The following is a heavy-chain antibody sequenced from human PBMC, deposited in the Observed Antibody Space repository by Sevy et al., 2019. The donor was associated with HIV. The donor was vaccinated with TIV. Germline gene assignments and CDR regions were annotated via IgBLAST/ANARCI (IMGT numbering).Heavy chain of an antibody. D-gene: IGHD3-10*01. J-gene: IGHJ5*02. CDR3: ARDLAVQEVYNWFDP. V-gene: IGHV4-59*01. CDR1: GGSISSYY. Sequence: SETLSLTCTVSGGSISSYYWSWIRQPPGKGLEWIGYIYYSGSTNYNPSLKSRVTISVDTSKNQFSLKLSSVTAADTAVYYCARDLAVQEVYNWFDPWGQGTLVTVSS. CDR2: IYYSGST.